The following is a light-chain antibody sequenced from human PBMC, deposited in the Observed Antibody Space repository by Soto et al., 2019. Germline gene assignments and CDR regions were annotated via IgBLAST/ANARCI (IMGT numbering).Light chain of an antibody. CDR3: QQYNNWPPIT. CDR2: YAS. V-gene: IGKV3-15*01. Sequence: EIMMTQSPATLSVSPGERATLSCRASQSVSNNLAWYQQKPGQAPRLLIYYASTRATGIPARFSGSGSGTEFTLSISSLQSEDFALYYCQQYNNWPPITFGQGTRLEIK. CDR1: QSVSNN. J-gene: IGKJ5*01.